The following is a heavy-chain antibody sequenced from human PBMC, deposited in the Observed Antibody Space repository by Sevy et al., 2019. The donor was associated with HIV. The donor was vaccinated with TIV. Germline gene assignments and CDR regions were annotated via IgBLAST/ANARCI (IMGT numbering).Heavy chain of an antibody. CDR2: ISAYNGNT. CDR3: ARDGGYCGYDYRIWDY. D-gene: IGHD5-12*01. CDR1: GYTFTSYG. J-gene: IGHJ4*02. V-gene: IGHV1-18*01. Sequence: ASVKVSCKASGYTFTSYGISWVRQAPGQGLEWMGWISAYNGNTNYAQKLQGRVTMTTDTSTSTAYMELRSLRSDDTAVYYCARDGGYCGYDYRIWDYWGQGTLVTVSS.